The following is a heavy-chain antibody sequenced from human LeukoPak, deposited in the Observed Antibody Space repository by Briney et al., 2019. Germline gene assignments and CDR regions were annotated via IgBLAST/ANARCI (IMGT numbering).Heavy chain of an antibody. D-gene: IGHD1-26*01. Sequence: GGSLRLSCAASGFTFDDYAMHWVRQAPGKGLEWVSGISWNSGSIGYADSVKGRFTISRDNAKNSLYLQMNSLRAGDTAIYYCARNRYSGSYPLDVWGKGTTVTVSS. CDR1: GFTFDDYA. J-gene: IGHJ6*04. V-gene: IGHV3-9*01. CDR2: ISWNSGSI. CDR3: ARNRYSGSYPLDV.